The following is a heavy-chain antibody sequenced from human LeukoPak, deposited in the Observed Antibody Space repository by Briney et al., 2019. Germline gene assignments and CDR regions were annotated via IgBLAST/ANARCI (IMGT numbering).Heavy chain of an antibody. J-gene: IGHJ4*02. V-gene: IGHV3-48*03. CDR2: ISSSGSTI. CDR1: GFTFSSYE. Sequence: GGSLRLSCAASGFTFSSYEMNWVRQAPGKGLEWVSYISSSGSTIYYADSVKGRFTISRDNAKNSLYLQMNSLRAEDTAVYYCARDGPYYNGSGSYYFDYWGQGTLVTVSS. CDR3: ARDGPYYNGSGSYYFDY. D-gene: IGHD3-10*01.